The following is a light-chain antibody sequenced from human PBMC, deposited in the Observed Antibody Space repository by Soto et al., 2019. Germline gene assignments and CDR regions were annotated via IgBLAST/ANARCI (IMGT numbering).Light chain of an antibody. Sequence: EIVLTQSPATLSLSPGEIATLSFSASQSVISYLAWYQQKPGQAPRLLVYDTSTRAAGVPARFSASGSGTEFILTISSLQSEDFGVYYCQQYNKWPITFGQGTRLEIK. V-gene: IGKV3-15*01. J-gene: IGKJ5*01. CDR2: DTS. CDR3: QQYNKWPIT. CDR1: QSVISY.